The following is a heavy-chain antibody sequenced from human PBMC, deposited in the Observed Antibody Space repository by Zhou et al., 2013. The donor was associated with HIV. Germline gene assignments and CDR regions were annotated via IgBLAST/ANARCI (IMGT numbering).Heavy chain of an antibody. CDR3: ARDRDCTDTNCLSYYYMDV. J-gene: IGHJ6*03. V-gene: IGHV1-2*02. CDR2: IIPSSGET. CDR1: GYIFNAYY. D-gene: IGHD2-8*02. Sequence: QVKVVQSGAEVRKPGASVKVACKTSGYIFNAYYIHWVRQAPGQGLEWMGWIIPSSGETDYAQRFQGRVTLTSDTSITTVFMELTTLRSDDTAIYYCARDRDCTDTNCLSYYYMDVWGKGSTVTVSS.